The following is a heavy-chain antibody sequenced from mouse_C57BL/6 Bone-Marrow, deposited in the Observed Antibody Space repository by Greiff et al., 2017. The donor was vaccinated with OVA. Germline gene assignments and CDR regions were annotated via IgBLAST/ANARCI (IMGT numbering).Heavy chain of an antibody. CDR1: GYAFSSSW. J-gene: IGHJ1*03. CDR2: IYPGDGDT. Sequence: QVQLQQSGPELVKPGASVKISCKASGYAFSSSWMNWVKQRPGKGLEWIGRIYPGDGDTNYNGKFKGKATLTADKSSSTAYMQLSSLTSEDSAVYVCAFDGYYYWYFDVWGTGTTVTVSS. V-gene: IGHV1-82*01. CDR3: AFDGYYYWYFDV. D-gene: IGHD2-3*01.